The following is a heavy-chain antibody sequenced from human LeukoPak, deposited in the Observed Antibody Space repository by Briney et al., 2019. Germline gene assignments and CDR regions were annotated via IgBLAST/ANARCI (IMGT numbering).Heavy chain of an antibody. CDR1: GFTFSNYG. Sequence: GGSLRLSCAASGFTFSNYGMSWVRQAPGKGLEWVSGISGSGGSTYYADSVKGRFTISRDNSKNTLYLQMNSLRAEDTAVYYCATPGDLVGAIDYWGQGTLVTVSS. D-gene: IGHD1-26*01. CDR2: ISGSGGST. J-gene: IGHJ4*02. V-gene: IGHV3-23*01. CDR3: ATPGDLVGAIDY.